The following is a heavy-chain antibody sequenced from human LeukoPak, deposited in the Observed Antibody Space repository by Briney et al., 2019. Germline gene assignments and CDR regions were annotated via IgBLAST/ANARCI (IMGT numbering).Heavy chain of an antibody. CDR3: TGGGSD. CDR2: IRSKAYGGTT. D-gene: IGHD3-10*01. V-gene: IGHV3-49*03. Sequence: GGSLRLSCAASGFTFSDYYMSWFRQAPGKGLEWVGFIRSKAYGGTTEYAASVKGRFTISRDESKSIAYLQMNSLKTEDTAVYYCTGGGSDWGQGTLVTVSS. CDR1: GFTFSDYY. J-gene: IGHJ4*02.